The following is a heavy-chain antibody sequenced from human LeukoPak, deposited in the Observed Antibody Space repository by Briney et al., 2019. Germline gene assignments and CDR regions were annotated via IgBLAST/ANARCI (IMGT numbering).Heavy chain of an antibody. CDR2: INSGGTVT. CDR1: GFTFSDFW. Sequence: GGSLRLSCAASGFTFSDFWMHWVRQAPGKGLVWVSRINSGGTVTNYADSVKGRFTISRDNSKNTLYLQMNSLRAEDTAVYYCAKMDLTQHFDYWGQGTLVTVSS. J-gene: IGHJ4*02. V-gene: IGHV3-74*01. D-gene: IGHD3/OR15-3a*01. CDR3: AKMDLTQHFDY.